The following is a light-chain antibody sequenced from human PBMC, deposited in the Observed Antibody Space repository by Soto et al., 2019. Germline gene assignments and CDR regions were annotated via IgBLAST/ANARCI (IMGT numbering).Light chain of an antibody. Sequence: DIQMTQSPSSLSASVGDRVTITCRASQGISVYLAWYQQEPGKVPKLLIYSASTLQSGLPSRFSGSGYGTDFTLTISSLQHEDVANYYCQKYNTAPLTFDEGTGLETK. CDR1: QGISVY. CDR3: QKYNTAPLT. V-gene: IGKV1-27*01. CDR2: SAS. J-gene: IGKJ5*01.